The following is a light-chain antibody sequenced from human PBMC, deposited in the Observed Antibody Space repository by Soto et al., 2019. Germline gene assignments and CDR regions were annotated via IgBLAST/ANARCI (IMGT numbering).Light chain of an antibody. V-gene: IGLV4-69*01. Sequence: QLVLTQSPSASASLGASVKLTCTLSSGHISYAIAWHQQQPEKGPRYLMKLNSDGSHSKGDGIPDRFSGSSSGAERYLTISSRQSEDEADYYCQTWGTGNWVFGGGTNLTVL. J-gene: IGLJ3*02. CDR2: LNSDGSH. CDR1: SGHISYA. CDR3: QTWGTGNWV.